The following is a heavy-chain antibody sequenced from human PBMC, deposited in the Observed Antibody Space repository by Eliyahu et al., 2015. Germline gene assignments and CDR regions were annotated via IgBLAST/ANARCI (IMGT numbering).Heavy chain of an antibody. D-gene: IGHD3-22*01. CDR3: EAIGGYHDDSGYPYRLEY. J-gene: IGHJ4*02. Sequence: QVEMVASGGGVVHPGRSLXXSCAASGFXFXXFVMAWGRPAPGEGLEWVAAISADGSKEFYRDSVRGRFTISRDNSKSTLYLQMNSLRIEDAAVYYCEAIGGYHDDSGYPYRLEYWGQGTLVTVSS. V-gene: IGHV3-30*03. CDR1: GFXFXXFV. CDR2: ISADGSKE.